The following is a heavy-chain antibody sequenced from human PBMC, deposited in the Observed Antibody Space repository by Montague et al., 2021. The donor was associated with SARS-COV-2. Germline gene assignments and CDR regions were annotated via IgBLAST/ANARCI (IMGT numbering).Heavy chain of an antibody. D-gene: IGHD4-17*01. V-gene: IGHV3-7*03. CDR2: IKQDGSEK. CDR1: GFTFSSYW. Sequence: SLRLSCAASGFTFSSYWMSWVRQAPGKGLEWVANIKQDGSEKYYVDSVKGRFTISRDNAKNSLYLQMNSLRAEDTAVYYCARDLSYGDYNYYYGIDVWGQGTTVTVSS. J-gene: IGHJ6*02. CDR3: ARDLSYGDYNYYYGIDV.